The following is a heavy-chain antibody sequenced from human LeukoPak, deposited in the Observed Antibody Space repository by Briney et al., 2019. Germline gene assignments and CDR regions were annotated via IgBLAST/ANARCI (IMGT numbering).Heavy chain of an antibody. CDR3: ARGLWGYYRSFDY. J-gene: IGHJ4*02. D-gene: IGHD3-3*01. Sequence: SESLSLTCSVSGDSIIGYYWGWIRQPPGKGLEWIGNIYYTGNTYYNSSLKGRVTISLDTSKNQFSLKVISMTAADTAVYYCARGLWGYYRSFDYWGQGTLVTVSS. V-gene: IGHV4-39*07. CDR2: IYYTGNT. CDR1: GDSIIGYY.